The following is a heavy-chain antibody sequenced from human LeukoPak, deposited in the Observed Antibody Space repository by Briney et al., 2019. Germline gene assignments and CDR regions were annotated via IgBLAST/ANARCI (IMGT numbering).Heavy chain of an antibody. CDR1: RFTFSSYA. J-gene: IGHJ1*01. D-gene: IGHD6-13*01. CDR2: ISGSGGST. V-gene: IGHV3-23*01. Sequence: GGSLRLSCAASRFTFSSYAMSWVRQAPGRGLEWVSAISGSGGSTYYADSVKGRFTISRDNSKNTLYLQMNSLRAEDTAVYYCAKDGLANIAAAGYFQHWGQGTLVTVSS. CDR3: AKDGLANIAAAGYFQH.